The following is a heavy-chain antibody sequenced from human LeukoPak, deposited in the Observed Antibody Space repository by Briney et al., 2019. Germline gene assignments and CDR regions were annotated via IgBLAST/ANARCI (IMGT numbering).Heavy chain of an antibody. D-gene: IGHD3-22*01. J-gene: IGHJ3*02. CDR3: ARVWGSSGDYSHEAFDI. Sequence: PGGSLRLSCAASGFTFSSQWMHWVRQAPGKGLVWVSRIYRDGSGIVYADSVRGRFTISRDNAKKSLYLQMNSLRAEDTAVYYCARVWGSSGDYSHEAFDIWGQGTMVTVSS. CDR2: IYRDGSGI. V-gene: IGHV3-74*01. CDR1: GFTFSSQW.